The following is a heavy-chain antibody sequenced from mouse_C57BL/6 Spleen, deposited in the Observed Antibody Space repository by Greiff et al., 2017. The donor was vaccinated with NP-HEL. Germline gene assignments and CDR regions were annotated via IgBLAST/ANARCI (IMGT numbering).Heavy chain of an antibody. CDR2: IYPGSGST. CDR1: GYTFTSYW. CDR3: ANYGLGDAMDY. D-gene: IGHD1-1*02. Sequence: VQLQQPGAELVKPGASVKMSCKASGYTFTSYWITWVKQRPGQGLEWVGDIYPGSGSTNYNEKFKSKATLTVDTSSSTAYMQLSSLTSEDSAVYYCANYGLGDAMDYWGQGTSVTVTS. V-gene: IGHV1-55*01. J-gene: IGHJ4*01.